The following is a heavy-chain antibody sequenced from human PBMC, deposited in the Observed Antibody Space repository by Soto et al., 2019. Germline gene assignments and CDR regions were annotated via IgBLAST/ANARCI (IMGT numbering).Heavy chain of an antibody. J-gene: IGHJ6*02. V-gene: IGHV3-53*01. CDR3: ARDPAVVVPAAIPFYYYYGMDV. Sequence: EVQLVESGGGLIQPGGSLRLSCAASGFTVSSNYMSWVRQAPGKGLEWVSVIYSGGSTYYADSVKGRFTISRDNSKNTLYLQMNSLRAEDTAVYYCARDPAVVVPAAIPFYYYYGMDVWGQGTTVTVSS. CDR1: GFTVSSNY. CDR2: IYSGGST. D-gene: IGHD2-2*02.